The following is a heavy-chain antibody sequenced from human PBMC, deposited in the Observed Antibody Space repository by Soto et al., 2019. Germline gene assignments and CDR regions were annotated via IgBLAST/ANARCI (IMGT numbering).Heavy chain of an antibody. D-gene: IGHD2-2*01. J-gene: IGHJ6*02. CDR1: GGTFSNYA. Sequence: QVQLVQSGAEVRKPGSSVTVSCKASGGTFSNYAISWVRQAPGQGLEWMGGIIPIVGTGSYAQKFQGRVTITADEPTTTAYTELSSLRLEDTAVYYCARVVILVPTASTHYYYHMDVWGPGTTVTVSS. CDR2: IIPIVGTG. CDR3: ARVVILVPTASTHYYYHMDV. V-gene: IGHV1-69*01.